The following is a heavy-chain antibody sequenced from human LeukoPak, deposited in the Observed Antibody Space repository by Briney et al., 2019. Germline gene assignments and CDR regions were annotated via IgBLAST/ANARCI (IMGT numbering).Heavy chain of an antibody. CDR1: GYTLTELS. CDR2: FNPENGEI. D-gene: IGHD3-16*01. V-gene: IGHV1-24*01. J-gene: IGHJ6*02. Sequence: ASVKVSCKVSGYTLTELSMHWVRQAPGKGLEWMGGFNPENGEIIYAQKFQGRVTMTEDTSTDTAYMELSSLRSEDTAVYYCATLSYVWEPRNSSYYGLDVWGQGTTVTVSS. CDR3: ATLSYVWEPRNSSYYGLDV.